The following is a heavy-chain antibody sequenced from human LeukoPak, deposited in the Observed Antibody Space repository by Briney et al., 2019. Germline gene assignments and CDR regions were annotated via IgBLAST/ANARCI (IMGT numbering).Heavy chain of an antibody. CDR2: INNEGIT. Sequence: GGSLRLSCAVSGITLRNSWMHWARQAPGKGLVWVSRINNEGITSYADSVRGRFTISRDNAQNSLYLEMNSLRVEDTAVYYCARDGANAHLDYWGQGTLVTVSS. J-gene: IGHJ4*02. CDR1: GITLRNSW. CDR3: ARDGANAHLDY. V-gene: IGHV3-74*01. D-gene: IGHD3-16*01.